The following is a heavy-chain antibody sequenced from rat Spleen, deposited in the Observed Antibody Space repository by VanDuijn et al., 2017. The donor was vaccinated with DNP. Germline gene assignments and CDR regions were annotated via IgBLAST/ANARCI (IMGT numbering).Heavy chain of an antibody. Sequence: EVQLVESGGGLVQPGGSLKLSCVVSGITFNDYYMAWVRQAPTKGLEWVAYITYDGGGTYYRDSVKGRFTISRDNAKSTLYLQMNSLRSEDMATYYCARPIYNNHGGFAYWGQGTLVTVSS. J-gene: IGHJ3*01. V-gene: IGHV5-22*01. CDR3: ARPIYNNHGGFAY. CDR2: ITYDGGGT. D-gene: IGHD1-10*01. CDR1: GITFNDYY.